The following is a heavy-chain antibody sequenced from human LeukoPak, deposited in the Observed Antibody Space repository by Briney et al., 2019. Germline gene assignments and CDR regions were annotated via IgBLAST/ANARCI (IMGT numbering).Heavy chain of an antibody. V-gene: IGHV1-18*01. D-gene: IGHD2-15*01. CDR1: GYTFTSYG. CDR2: ISAYNGNT. J-gene: IGHJ4*02. Sequence: GASVKVSCKASGYTFTSYGISWVRQAPGQGLEGMRWISAYNGNTNYAQKLQGRVTMTTDTSTSTAYMELRSLRSDDTAVYYCARDSFYDIVVVVAHGFDYWGQGTLVTVSS. CDR3: ARDSFYDIVVVVAHGFDY.